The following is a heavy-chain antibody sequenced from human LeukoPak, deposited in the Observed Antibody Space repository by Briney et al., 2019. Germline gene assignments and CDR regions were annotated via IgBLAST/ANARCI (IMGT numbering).Heavy chain of an antibody. CDR3: ARGAATTAVRGADAFHI. V-gene: IGHV3-30-3*01. Sequence: GGSLRLSCAASGFTFRHYAMHWVRQAPGKGLEWVAVISYDGSNKYYADSVKGRFTISRDNSKNTLYLQMNSLRAEDTAVYYCARGAATTAVRGADAFHIWGQGTMVTVSS. J-gene: IGHJ3*02. CDR1: GFTFRHYA. D-gene: IGHD3-10*01. CDR2: ISYDGSNK.